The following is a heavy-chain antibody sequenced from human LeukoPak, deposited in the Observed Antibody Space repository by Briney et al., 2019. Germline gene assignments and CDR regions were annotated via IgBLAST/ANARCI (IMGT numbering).Heavy chain of an antibody. CDR3: AKDPMITMIVDNWFDP. CDR1: GLTFSSYA. Sequence: GGSLRLSCAASGLTFSSYAMSWVRQAPGKGLEWVSAISGSGGSTYYADSVKGRFTISRDNSKNTLYLQMNSLRAEDTAVYYCAKDPMITMIVDNWFDPWGQGTLVTVSS. V-gene: IGHV3-23*01. D-gene: IGHD3-22*01. CDR2: ISGSGGST. J-gene: IGHJ5*02.